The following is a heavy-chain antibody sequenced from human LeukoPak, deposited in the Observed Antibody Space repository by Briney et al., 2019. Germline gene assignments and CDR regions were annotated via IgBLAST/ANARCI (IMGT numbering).Heavy chain of an antibody. Sequence: SQTLSLICAISGDSVSRDSIAWNWIRQSPSRGLEWQGRTYYKSAWYNDYAVSVKGRIIINPDTSKNQFSLQLNSVTPEDTAVYYCAGGTGWPQFDYWGQGTLVTVSS. CDR1: GDSVSRDSIA. J-gene: IGHJ4*02. CDR3: AGGTGWPQFDY. V-gene: IGHV6-1*01. D-gene: IGHD6-19*01. CDR2: TYYKSAWYN.